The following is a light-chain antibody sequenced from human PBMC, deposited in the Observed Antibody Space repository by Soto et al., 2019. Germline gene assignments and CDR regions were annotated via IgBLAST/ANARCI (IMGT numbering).Light chain of an antibody. CDR3: QQYGSSGT. V-gene: IGKV3-20*01. CDR1: QSVAGAY. J-gene: IGKJ1*01. CDR2: DTS. Sequence: VMPHCPGNLCFSRRHADTLSCRASQSVAGAYVAWYQQKPGQAPRLLIYDTSTRATGVPARFSGSGSGTDFTLTISRLEPEDFAVYYCQQYGSSGTFGQGTKVDI.